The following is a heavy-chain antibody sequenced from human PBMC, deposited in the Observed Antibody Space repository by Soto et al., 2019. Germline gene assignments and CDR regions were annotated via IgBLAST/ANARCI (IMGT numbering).Heavy chain of an antibody. CDR2: IHYTGSI. V-gene: IGHV4-39*01. J-gene: IGHJ5*02. D-gene: IGHD3-10*02. CDR1: GASISSTSFY. CDR3: ARHSHMLNTWFDP. Sequence: QLQLQESGPGLVKPSETLSLTCSVSGASISSTSFYWGWIRQPPGKGLQWIGSIHYTGSIDYGPSLKGRVSMSVDTSKSQLSLTLSSVTAADTAVYYCARHSHMLNTWFDPWGQGTLVTVSS.